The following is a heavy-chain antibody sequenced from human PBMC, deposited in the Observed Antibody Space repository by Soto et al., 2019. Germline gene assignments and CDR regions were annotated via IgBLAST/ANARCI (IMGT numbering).Heavy chain of an antibody. V-gene: IGHV6-1*01. J-gene: IGHJ5*02. CDR1: GDSVSSNTAS. CDR3: AKGDNLGPKTGYAFDP. D-gene: IGHD5-12*01. CDR2: TYFRSKWYN. Sequence: QPLSLTCAISGDSVSSNTASWNWIRQSPSRGLEWLGRTYFRSKWYNDYAVSVKSRIIINPDTSNNQFSLQLNSVTPEDTAVYFCAKGDNLGPKTGYAFDPWGQGIMVTVSS.